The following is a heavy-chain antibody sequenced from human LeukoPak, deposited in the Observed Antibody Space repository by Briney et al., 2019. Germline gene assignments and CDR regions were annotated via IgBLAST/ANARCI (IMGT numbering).Heavy chain of an antibody. V-gene: IGHV6-1*01. CDR2: TYYRSKWYN. Sequence: SQTLSLTCAISGDSVSSNSAAWNWIRQSPSRGLEWLGRTYYRSKWYNDYAVSVKSRITINPDTSKNQFSLQLDSVTPEDTAVYYCAGGGELAGRNNYYYYGMDVWGQGTTVTVSS. J-gene: IGHJ6*02. CDR3: AGGGELAGRNNYYYYGMDV. CDR1: GDSVSSNSAA. D-gene: IGHD6-19*01.